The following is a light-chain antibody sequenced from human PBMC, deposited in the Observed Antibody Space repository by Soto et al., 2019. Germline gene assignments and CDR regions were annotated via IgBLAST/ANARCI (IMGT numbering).Light chain of an antibody. CDR3: GSYAGNNNFV. J-gene: IGLJ1*01. CDR2: EVT. V-gene: IGLV2-8*01. CDR1: SSDVGGAYNF. Sequence: QSVLTQPPSASGAPGQSVTISCTGTSSDVGGAYNFLSWHQHHPGKATKLLIYEVTKRPSGVPDRFSGSKSGNTASLTVSGLQADDEADYYCGSYAGNNNFVFGTGTKV.